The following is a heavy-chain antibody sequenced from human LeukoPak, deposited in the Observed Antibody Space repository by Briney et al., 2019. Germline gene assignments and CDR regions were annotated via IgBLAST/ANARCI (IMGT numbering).Heavy chain of an antibody. V-gene: IGHV3-7*02. Sequence: GGSLRLSCAASGFTFSSTWMSWVRQAPGKGLEWVANIKHDGSETNYVDSVKGRFTISRDNAKNSLHLQMNSLRAEDTAVYYCVRAGVAVAGSVYYYGMDVWGQGTTVTVSS. CDR3: VRAGVAVAGSVYYYGMDV. D-gene: IGHD6-19*01. CDR1: GFTFSSTW. J-gene: IGHJ6*02. CDR2: IKHDGSET.